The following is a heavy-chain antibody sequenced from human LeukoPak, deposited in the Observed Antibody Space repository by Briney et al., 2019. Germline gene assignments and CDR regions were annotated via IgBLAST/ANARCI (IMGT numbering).Heavy chain of an antibody. Sequence: GGSLRLSCAASGFTFSRYAMHWVRQAPGKGLEWVAFISYDGGNKYYADSVKGRFTISRDNSKNTLFLQMNSLRVEDTAMYFCARVPGSTRYEKGASNNWGQGTLVTVSS. V-gene: IGHV3-30-3*01. CDR3: ARVPGSTRYEKGASNN. CDR2: ISYDGGNK. J-gene: IGHJ4*02. CDR1: GFTFSRYA. D-gene: IGHD2-2*01.